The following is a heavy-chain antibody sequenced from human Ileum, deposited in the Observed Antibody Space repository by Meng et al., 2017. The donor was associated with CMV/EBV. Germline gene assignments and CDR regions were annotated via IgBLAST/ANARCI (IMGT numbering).Heavy chain of an antibody. V-gene: IGHV4-4*07. CDR3: ARGLWGFGDFNFDY. Sequence: AQSHESGPGLVRPSEFLPLTCTVAGDSMTSCYWRWIRQPAGKALDWIGRIYNGGSTNYNPSLQSRVNLSVDTFKNQFSMRLTSVTAADTAVYYCARGLWGFGDFNFDYWGQGTLVTVSS. CDR1: GDSMTSCY. J-gene: IGHJ4*02. D-gene: IGHD3/OR15-3a*01. CDR2: IYNGGST.